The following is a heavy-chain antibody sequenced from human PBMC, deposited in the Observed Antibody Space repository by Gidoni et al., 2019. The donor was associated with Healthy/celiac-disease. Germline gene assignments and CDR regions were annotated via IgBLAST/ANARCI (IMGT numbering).Heavy chain of an antibody. V-gene: IGHV4-38-2*02. CDR1: GYSISSGYY. D-gene: IGHD5-12*01. CDR2: IYHSGST. J-gene: IGHJ4*02. Sequence: QVQLQESGPGLVKPSETLSLTCTVSGYSISSGYYWGWIRQPPGKGLEWIGSIYHSGSTYYNPSLKSRVTISVDTSKNQFSLKLSSVTAADTAVYYCARVKDGYNYGSFDYWGQGTLVTVSS. CDR3: ARVKDGYNYGSFDY.